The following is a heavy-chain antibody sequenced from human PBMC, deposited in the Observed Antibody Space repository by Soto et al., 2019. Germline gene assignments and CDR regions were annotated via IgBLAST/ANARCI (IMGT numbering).Heavy chain of an antibody. D-gene: IGHD3-22*01. CDR3: ATLPGHYYDSSGPRDY. CDR1: GGSISSGDYY. V-gene: IGHV4-30-4*01. J-gene: IGHJ4*02. CDR2: IYYSGST. Sequence: PSETLSLTCTVSGGSISSGDYYWSWIRQPPGKGLEWIGYIYYSGSTYYNPSLKSRVTISVDTSKNQFSLKLSSVTAADTAVYYCATLPGHYYDSSGPRDYWGQGTLVTVSS.